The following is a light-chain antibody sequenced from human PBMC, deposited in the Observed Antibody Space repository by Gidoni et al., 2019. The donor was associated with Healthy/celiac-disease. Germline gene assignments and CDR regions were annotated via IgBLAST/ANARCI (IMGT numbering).Light chain of an antibody. J-gene: IGLJ2*01. Sequence: YELTQPPSVSVSPGKTASITCSGDKLGEKYACWCQQKPGQAPVLVIYQDSKRPSGIPERFSGSNSGNTATLTISGTQAMDEADYSCQAWDSSPVVFGGGTKLSVL. CDR2: QDS. CDR3: QAWDSSPVV. V-gene: IGLV3-1*01. CDR1: KLGEKY.